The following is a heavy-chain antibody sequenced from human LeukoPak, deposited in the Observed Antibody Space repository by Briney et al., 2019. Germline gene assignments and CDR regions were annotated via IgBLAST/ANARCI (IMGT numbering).Heavy chain of an antibody. Sequence: GGSLRLSCAASGFSVGTSYMSWVRHAPGKGLEWVSIIHSGGNRYYADSVKGRFTISRDNSKNTLYLQMNSLRVEDTAVYYCARGPAGWELEWDTGFDYWGQGTLVTVSS. CDR2: IHSGGNR. V-gene: IGHV3-53*01. D-gene: IGHD1-26*01. J-gene: IGHJ4*02. CDR1: GFSVGTSY. CDR3: ARGPAGWELEWDTGFDY.